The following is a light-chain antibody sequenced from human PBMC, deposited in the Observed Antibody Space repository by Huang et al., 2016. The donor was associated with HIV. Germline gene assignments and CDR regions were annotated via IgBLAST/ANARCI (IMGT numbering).Light chain of an antibody. Sequence: EIVLTQSPATLSLSPGERATLSCRASQRVSRDLDWYQQKAGQAPRLLIYGASNRATGIPARFSGSGSGTDFTLTISSLEPEDFAVYYCQQRSDWPRTFGQGTKLEIK. CDR2: GAS. CDR1: QRVSRD. V-gene: IGKV3-11*01. J-gene: IGKJ2*01. CDR3: QQRSDWPRT.